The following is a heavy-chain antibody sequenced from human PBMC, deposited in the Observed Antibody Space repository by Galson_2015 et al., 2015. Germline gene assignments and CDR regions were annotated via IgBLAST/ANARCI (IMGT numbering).Heavy chain of an antibody. CDR2: IIPIFGTA. CDR3: AAAPTGGVWTYYYYMDV. V-gene: IGHV1-69*06. Sequence: SVKVSCKASGGTFSSYAISWVRQAPGQGLEWMGGIIPIFGTANYAQKFQGRATITADKSTSTAYMELSSLRSEDTAVYYCAAAPTGGVWTYYYYMDVGGKGTTVTVSS. D-gene: IGHD2-8*02. J-gene: IGHJ6*03. CDR1: GGTFSSYA.